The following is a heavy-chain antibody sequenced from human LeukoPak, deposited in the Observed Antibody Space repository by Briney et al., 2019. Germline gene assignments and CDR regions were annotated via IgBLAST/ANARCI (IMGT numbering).Heavy chain of an antibody. CDR3: ARVDKSSGLFDY. D-gene: IGHD2-2*03. V-gene: IGHV1-46*01. Sequence: ASVTVSCKASGHTFTNNYIHWVRQAPGQGLEWMGITNPGVGTTNYAQNFQGRVTMTRDTATNTVYMELSSLRSDDTAVYYCARVDKSSGLFDYWGQGTLVTVSS. CDR2: TNPGVGTT. CDR1: GHTFTNNY. J-gene: IGHJ4*02.